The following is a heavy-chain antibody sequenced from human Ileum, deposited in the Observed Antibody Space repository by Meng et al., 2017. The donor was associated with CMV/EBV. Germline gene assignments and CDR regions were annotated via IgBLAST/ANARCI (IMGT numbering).Heavy chain of an antibody. D-gene: IGHD3/OR15-3a*01. Sequence: GGSLRLSCAASGLSVSTKYMTWVRQAPGKGLEWMSLIYRGGDTHYADSVKGRFTISRGSSKNTLYLQMNDLRVEDTAVYYCATFVIFGGFIDYWGQGTLVTVSS. CDR2: IYRGGDT. V-gene: IGHV3-53*01. J-gene: IGHJ4*02. CDR1: GLSVSTKY. CDR3: ATFVIFGGFIDY.